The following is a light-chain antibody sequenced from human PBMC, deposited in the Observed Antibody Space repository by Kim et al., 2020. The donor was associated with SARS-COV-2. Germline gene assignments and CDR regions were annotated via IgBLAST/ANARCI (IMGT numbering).Light chain of an antibody. Sequence: ASVGDRVTITCRASQSISTYLNWYQQKPEKAPKLLIYAASSLQSGVPSRFSGTVSGTDFILTISSLQPEDFATYYCQQSYSTPWTFGQGTKVEIK. CDR1: QSISTY. CDR3: QQSYSTPWT. J-gene: IGKJ1*01. CDR2: AAS. V-gene: IGKV1-39*01.